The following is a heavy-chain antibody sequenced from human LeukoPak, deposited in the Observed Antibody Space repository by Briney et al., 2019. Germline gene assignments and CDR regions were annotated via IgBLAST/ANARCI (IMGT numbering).Heavy chain of an antibody. CDR1: GGSISSGGYY. Sequence: SQTLSLTCTVSGGSISSGGYYWSWIRQHPGKGLEWIGYIYYSGSTYYNPSLKSRVTISVDTFKNQFSLKLSSVTAADTAVYYCARGYDSSGYLNYWGQGTLVTVSS. J-gene: IGHJ4*02. V-gene: IGHV4-31*03. D-gene: IGHD3-22*01. CDR3: ARGYDSSGYLNY. CDR2: IYYSGST.